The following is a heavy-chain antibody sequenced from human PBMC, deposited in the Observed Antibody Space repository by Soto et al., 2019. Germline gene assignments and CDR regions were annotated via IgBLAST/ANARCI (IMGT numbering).Heavy chain of an antibody. CDR1: GYSFTSYW. J-gene: IGHJ5*02. V-gene: IGHV5-51*01. D-gene: IGHD1-26*01. CDR3: ARWEMTYNWFDP. Sequence: PGESLKISCKGSGYSFTSYWISWVRQMPGKGLEWMGSIYPSDSDTRYSPSFQGQVTISADKSISTAYLQWSSLKASDTAMYYCARWEMTYNWFDPWGQGTLVTVSS. CDR2: IYPSDSDT.